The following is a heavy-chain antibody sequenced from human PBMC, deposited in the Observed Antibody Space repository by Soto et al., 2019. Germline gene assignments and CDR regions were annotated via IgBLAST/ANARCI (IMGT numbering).Heavy chain of an antibody. Sequence: QVQLVESGGGLVKPGGSLRLSCAASGFTFSDYYMSWLRQAPGKGLEWVSYISSSSSYTNYADSVKGRFTISRDNAKNSLYLQMNSLRAEDTAVYYCARVRWSPAAYNYYGMDVWGQGTTVTVSS. D-gene: IGHD2-2*01. CDR2: ISSSSSYT. V-gene: IGHV3-11*06. CDR1: GFTFSDYY. CDR3: ARVRWSPAAYNYYGMDV. J-gene: IGHJ6*02.